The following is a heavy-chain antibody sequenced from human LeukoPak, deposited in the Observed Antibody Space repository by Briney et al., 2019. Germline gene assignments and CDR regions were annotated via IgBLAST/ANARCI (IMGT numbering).Heavy chain of an antibody. J-gene: IGHJ6*04. CDR2: ISAYNGNT. V-gene: IGHV1-18*04. CDR1: GYTFTSYG. CDR3: ARDSMVRGVYYYYGMDV. D-gene: IGHD3-10*01. Sequence: ASVKVSCKVSGYTFTSYGISWVRQAPGQGLEWMGWISAYNGNTNYAQKLQGRVTMTTDTSTSTAYMELRSLRSDDTAVYYCARDSMVRGVYYYYGMDVWGKGTTVTVSS.